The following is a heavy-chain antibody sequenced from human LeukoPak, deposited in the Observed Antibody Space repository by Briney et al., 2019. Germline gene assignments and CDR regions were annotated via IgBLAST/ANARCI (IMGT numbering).Heavy chain of an antibody. CDR2: IYYSGST. Sequence: KPSETLSLTCTVSGGSISSSSYYWGWIRQPPGKGLEWIGSIYYSGSTYYNPSLKSRVTISVDTPKNQFSLKLSSVTAADTAVYYCARALPYYYYMDVWGKGTTVTVSS. J-gene: IGHJ6*03. CDR1: GGSISSSSYY. CDR3: ARALPYYYYMDV. V-gene: IGHV4-39*07.